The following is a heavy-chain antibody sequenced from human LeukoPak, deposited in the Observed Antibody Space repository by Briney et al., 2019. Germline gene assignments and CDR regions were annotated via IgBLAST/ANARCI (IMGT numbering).Heavy chain of an antibody. V-gene: IGHV4-39*07. CDR1: GGSISSSSYY. D-gene: IGHD3-16*01. Sequence: SETLSLTCTVSGGSISSSSYYWGWIRQPPGKGLEWIGSIYYSGSTYYNPSLKSRVTMSVDTSKNQFSLKLSSVTAADTAVYYCARVVGRGILTWGWFDPWGQGTLVTVSS. J-gene: IGHJ5*02. CDR2: IYYSGST. CDR3: ARVVGRGILTWGWFDP.